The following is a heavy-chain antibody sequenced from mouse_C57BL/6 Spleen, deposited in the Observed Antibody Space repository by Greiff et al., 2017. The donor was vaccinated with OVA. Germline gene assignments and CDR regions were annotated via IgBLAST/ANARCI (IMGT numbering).Heavy chain of an antibody. CDR2: IDPSDSYT. CDR3: ARRGYYGSSNWYFDV. CDR1: GYTFTSYW. Sequence: QVQLQQPGAELVKPGASVKLSCKASGYTFTSYWMQWVKQRPGQGLEWIGEIDPSDSYTNYNQKFKGKSTLTVDKSSSTAYMQLSSLTSEDSAVYYCARRGYYGSSNWYFDVWGTGTTVTVSS. D-gene: IGHD1-1*01. J-gene: IGHJ1*03. V-gene: IGHV1-50*01.